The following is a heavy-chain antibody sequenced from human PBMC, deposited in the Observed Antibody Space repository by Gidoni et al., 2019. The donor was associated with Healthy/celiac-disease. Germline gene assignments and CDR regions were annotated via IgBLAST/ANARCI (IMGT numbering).Heavy chain of an antibody. V-gene: IGHV3-23*01. D-gene: IGHD3-10*01. J-gene: IGHJ2*01. CDR1: GFTFSSYA. CDR3: AKDDSTMVRGVITTYWYFDL. Sequence: EVQLLESGGGLVQPGGSLRLSCAAPGFTFSSYALSWVRQAPGKGLEWVSAISGSGGSTYYADSVKGRFTISRDNSKNTLYLQMNSLRAEDTAVYYCAKDDSTMVRGVITTYWYFDLWGRGTLVTVSS. CDR2: ISGSGGST.